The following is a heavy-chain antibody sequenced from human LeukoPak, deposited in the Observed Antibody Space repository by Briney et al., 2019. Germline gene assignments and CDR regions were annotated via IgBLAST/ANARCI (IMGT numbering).Heavy chain of an antibody. Sequence: GGSLRLSCAAPGFTFSSYWMSWVRQAPGKGLEWMANIKQDGSEKYYVDSVKGRFTISRDNAKNSLYLQMNSLRAEDTAVYYCARVFTGSSWYFDYWGQGTLVTVSS. CDR1: GFTFSSYW. CDR3: ARVFTGSSWYFDY. D-gene: IGHD2-15*01. CDR2: IKQDGSEK. J-gene: IGHJ4*02. V-gene: IGHV3-7*01.